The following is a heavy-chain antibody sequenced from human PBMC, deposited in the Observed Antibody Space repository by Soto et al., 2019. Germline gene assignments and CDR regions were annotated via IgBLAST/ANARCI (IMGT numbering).Heavy chain of an antibody. CDR3: GRGRSGELVVFY. V-gene: IGHV1-2*02. J-gene: IGHJ4*02. CDR2: IGPNSGGT. Sequence: QVQLVQSGAEVKKSGASVKVSCKASGYTFTGYYIHWVLQAPGQGLEWMGEIGPNSGGTKYAQKFQGRVTMTRDTSITTVYMELSNLSPDDTAVYYCGRGRSGELVVFYWGQGTLVTVYS. CDR1: GYTFTGYY. D-gene: IGHD1-7*01.